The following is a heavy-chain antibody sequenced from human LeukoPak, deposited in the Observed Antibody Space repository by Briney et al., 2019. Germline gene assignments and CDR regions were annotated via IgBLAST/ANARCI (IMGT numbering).Heavy chain of an antibody. J-gene: IGHJ4*02. CDR2: IRYDGSNK. Sequence: GGSLRLSCAASGFNFNSYGMHWVRQAPGKGLEWVAFIRYDGSNKYYADSVKGRFTISRDNAKNSLYLQMNSLRAEDTAVYYCARDTLGEGEDANYAVYYFDYWGQGTVVTVSS. CDR1: GFNFNSYG. D-gene: IGHD4/OR15-4a*01. V-gene: IGHV3-30*02. CDR3: ARDTLGEGEDANYAVYYFDY.